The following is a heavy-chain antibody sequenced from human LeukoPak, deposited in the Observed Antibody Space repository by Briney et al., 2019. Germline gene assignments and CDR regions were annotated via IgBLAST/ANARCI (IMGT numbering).Heavy chain of an antibody. Sequence: SETLSLTCTVSGGSISSSSYYWGWIRQPRGKGLEWIVSIYYSGSTYYNPSLKSRVTISVDTSKNQFSLKLSSVTAADTAVYYCARHGSRIAAYWFDPWGQGTLVTVSS. CDR2: IYYSGST. J-gene: IGHJ5*02. V-gene: IGHV4-39*01. CDR1: GGSISSSSYY. D-gene: IGHD6-13*01. CDR3: ARHGSRIAAYWFDP.